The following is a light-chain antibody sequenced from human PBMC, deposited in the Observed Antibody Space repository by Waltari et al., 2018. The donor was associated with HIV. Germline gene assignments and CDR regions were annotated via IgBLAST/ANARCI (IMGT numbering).Light chain of an antibody. CDR3: QQADGLPWT. V-gene: IGKV1-12*01. Sequence: DIQMTQSPFFVSASVGDRATITCRASQAISSWLTWYQQRPGAAPKPLIYASSTLQSGVPTRFSGGRSWANFTLTISSLQPEDFATYFCQQADGLPWTFGQGTKVEMK. CDR2: ASS. J-gene: IGKJ1*01. CDR1: QAISSW.